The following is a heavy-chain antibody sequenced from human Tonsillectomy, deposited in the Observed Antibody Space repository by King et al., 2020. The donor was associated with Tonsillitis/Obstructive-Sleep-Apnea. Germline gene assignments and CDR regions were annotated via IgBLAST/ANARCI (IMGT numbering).Heavy chain of an antibody. J-gene: IGHJ3*01. CDR3: ARERRGNYFTFDV. CDR2: MTNSGRAT. CDR1: GFNVSDYF. D-gene: IGHD2/OR15-2a*01. V-gene: IGHV3-11*01. Sequence: VQLVESGGGLVKPGGSLKLSCVASGFNVSDYFMSWIRQAPGKGLEWISYMTNSGRATSYADSVKGRFTISRDNAKSSLHLQVNSLRVDDSAVYYCARERRGNYFTFDVWGQGILIAVSS.